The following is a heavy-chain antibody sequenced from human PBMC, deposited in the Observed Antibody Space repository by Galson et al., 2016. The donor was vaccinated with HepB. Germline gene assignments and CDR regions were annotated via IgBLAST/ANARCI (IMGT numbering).Heavy chain of an antibody. Sequence: SLRLSCAASGFSFSLYGMHWVRQAPGKGLEWVALIWYDGETKYSADSVKGRFTISRDNSVNTLYLHMNSLRAEDTAVYYCARARYSSSWFGDFDYWGQGTLVIVSS. CDR3: ARARYSSSWFGDFDY. D-gene: IGHD6-19*01. CDR2: IWYDGETK. CDR1: GFSFSLYG. V-gene: IGHV3-33*01. J-gene: IGHJ4*02.